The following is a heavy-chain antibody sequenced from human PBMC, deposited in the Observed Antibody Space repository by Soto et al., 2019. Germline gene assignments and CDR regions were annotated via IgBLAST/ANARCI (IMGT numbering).Heavy chain of an antibody. CDR1: GFTFSNYA. J-gene: IGHJ4*02. V-gene: IGHV3-30*03. CDR2: IASDGKDK. Sequence: PGGSLRLSCAASGFTFSNYAIHWVRQAPGKGLEWVAVIASDGKDKRYADSVKGRFTISRDNSKNTLYLQMNSLRIEDTAVYYCARELERVFDYWGQGTLVTVSS. CDR3: ARELERVFDY. D-gene: IGHD1-1*01.